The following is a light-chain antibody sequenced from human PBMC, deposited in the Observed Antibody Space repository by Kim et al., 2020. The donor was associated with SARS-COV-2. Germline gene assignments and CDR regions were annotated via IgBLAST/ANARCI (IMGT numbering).Light chain of an antibody. V-gene: IGKV3-11*01. CDR1: KSVSSY. J-gene: IGKJ4*01. CDR3: QQRSNWPPLT. Sequence: YAGERASLSCRARKSVSSYLAWYQQKPGQAPRLLIYDASNRATGIPARFSGSGSGTDFTLTISSLEPEDFAVYYCQQRSNWPPLTFGGGTKVDIK. CDR2: DAS.